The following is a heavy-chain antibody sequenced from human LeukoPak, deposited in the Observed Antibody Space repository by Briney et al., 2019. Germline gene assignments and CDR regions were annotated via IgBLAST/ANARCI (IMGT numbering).Heavy chain of an antibody. V-gene: IGHV5-51*01. CDR1: GYSFTSYW. CDR2: IYPGDSDT. D-gene: IGHD6-19*01. Sequence: GESLQISCKGSGYSFTSYWIGWVRQMPGKGLEWMGIIYPGDSDTRYSPSFQGQVTISADKSISTAYLQWSSRKASDTAMYYCARHVGNGSGWYVYYYYMDVWGKGTTVTVSS. J-gene: IGHJ6*03. CDR3: ARHVGNGSGWYVYYYYMDV.